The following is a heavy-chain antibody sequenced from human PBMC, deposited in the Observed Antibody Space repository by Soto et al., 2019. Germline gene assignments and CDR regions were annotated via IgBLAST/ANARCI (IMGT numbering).Heavy chain of an antibody. D-gene: IGHD2-2*01. V-gene: IGHV1-3*01. CDR1: GYTFTSYA. J-gene: IGHJ6*02. Sequence: GASVKVSCKASGYTFTSYAMHWVRQAPGQRLEWMGWINAGNGNTKYSQKFQGRVTITRDTSASTAYMELSSLRSEDTAVYYCARAGPSYCSSTSCQDMFYYGMDVWGQGTTVTVSS. CDR3: ARAGPSYCSSTSCQDMFYYGMDV. CDR2: INAGNGNT.